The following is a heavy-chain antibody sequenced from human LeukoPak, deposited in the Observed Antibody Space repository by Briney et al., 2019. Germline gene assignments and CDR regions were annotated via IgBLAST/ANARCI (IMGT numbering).Heavy chain of an antibody. Sequence: GGSLRLSCAASGFTFDDYAMHWVRQAPGKGLEWVSGISWNSGSIGYADSVKGRFTIPRDNAKNSLYLQMNSLRAEDTALYYCAKDRVGAAAYYFDYWGQGTLVTVSS. J-gene: IGHJ4*02. CDR3: AKDRVGAAAYYFDY. CDR2: ISWNSGSI. D-gene: IGHD1-26*01. CDR1: GFTFDDYA. V-gene: IGHV3-9*01.